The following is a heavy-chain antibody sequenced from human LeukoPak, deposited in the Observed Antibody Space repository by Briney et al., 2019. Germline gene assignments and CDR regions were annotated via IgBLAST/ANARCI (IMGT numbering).Heavy chain of an antibody. V-gene: IGHV1-2*06. CDR2: INPYSGDT. Sequence: ASVKVSCKTSGYTINTYYLHWVRQAPGQGLEWMGRINPYSGDTTFAQRFQGRVTMTRDTSISTAYMELSRLRSDDTAVYYCAREMKISRFDAFDIWGQGTMVTVSS. CDR1: GYTINTYY. J-gene: IGHJ3*02. CDR3: AREMKISRFDAFDI. D-gene: IGHD2/OR15-2a*01.